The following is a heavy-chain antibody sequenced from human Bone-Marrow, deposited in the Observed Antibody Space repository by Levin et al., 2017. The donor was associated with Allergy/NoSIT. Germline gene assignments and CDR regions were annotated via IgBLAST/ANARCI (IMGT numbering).Heavy chain of an antibody. Sequence: RGESLKISCAASGFTVSRHYMSWVRQAPGKGLEWVSLIYSGGDTQYADSVKGRFTISRDNSKNTLYLQMNSLSVDDPAVYYYARDGPGPAAVTPWGQGTLVTVSS. CDR1: GFTVSRHY. V-gene: IGHV3-66*01. CDR2: IYSGGDT. CDR3: ARDGPGPAAVTP. D-gene: IGHD2-2*01. J-gene: IGHJ4*02.